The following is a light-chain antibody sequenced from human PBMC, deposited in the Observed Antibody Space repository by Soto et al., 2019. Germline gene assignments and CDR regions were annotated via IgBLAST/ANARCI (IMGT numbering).Light chain of an antibody. CDR2: GAS. CDR3: QQYGSSPPYT. Sequence: EIVLTQSPGTLSLSPGERATLSCRASQSVSSSYLAWYQQKPGQAPRLLIYGASSSATGIPDRFSGSGSGTDCTLTISRLEPEDFAVYYYQQYGSSPPYTFGQGTKLEIK. V-gene: IGKV3-20*01. CDR1: QSVSSSY. J-gene: IGKJ2*01.